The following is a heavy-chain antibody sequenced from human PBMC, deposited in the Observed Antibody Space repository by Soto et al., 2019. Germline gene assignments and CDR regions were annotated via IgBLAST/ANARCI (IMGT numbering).Heavy chain of an antibody. Sequence: GESLKISCKGSGYSFTSYWIGWVRQMPGKGLEWMGIIYPGDSDTRYSPSFQGQVTISADKSISTAYLQWSSLKASDTAMYYCARHGGYCSSTSCYKGYYYGMDVWGQGTTVTVSS. CDR3: ARHGGYCSSTSCYKGYYYGMDV. CDR1: GYSFTSYW. D-gene: IGHD2-2*01. J-gene: IGHJ6*02. CDR2: IYPGDSDT. V-gene: IGHV5-51*01.